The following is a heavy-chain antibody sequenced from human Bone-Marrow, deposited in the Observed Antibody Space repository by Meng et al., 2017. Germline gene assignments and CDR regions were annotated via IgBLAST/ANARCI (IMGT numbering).Heavy chain of an antibody. CDR1: GFTFSSYE. V-gene: IGHV3-15*01. D-gene: IGHD2-21*02. CDR2: IKNKIDGETT. CDR3: TTDPGVVVVTARTTNWFDP. Sequence: GGSLRLSCAASGFTFSSYEMNWVRQAPGKGREWVGRIKNKIDGETTDYAAPVKGRFTISRDDLKKVLYLQMNSLTTEDTAVYYCTTDPGVVVVTARTTNWFDPWGQGTLVTVSS. J-gene: IGHJ5*02.